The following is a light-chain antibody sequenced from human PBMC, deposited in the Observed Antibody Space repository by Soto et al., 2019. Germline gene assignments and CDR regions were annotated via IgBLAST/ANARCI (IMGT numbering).Light chain of an antibody. V-gene: IGKV4-1*01. J-gene: IGKJ1*01. CDR3: QQYIDRPRT. CDR2: WAS. CDR1: QSVLYTSNDKNY. Sequence: VMTQSPYSLAVSLGDMAAIKCKSIQSVLYTSNDKNYLAWYQQKAGQPPKLLIYWASYREIGVPARFIGSGSGTDFTLTISSLQSEDVATYYCQQYIDRPRTFGQGTKVDI.